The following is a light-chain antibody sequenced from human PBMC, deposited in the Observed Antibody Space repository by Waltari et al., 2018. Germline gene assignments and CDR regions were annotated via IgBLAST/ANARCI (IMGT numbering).Light chain of an antibody. CDR1: ALPKKY. J-gene: IGLJ3*02. CDR2: KET. Sequence: SYELTQSPSVSVSPGQPAPITCPGDALPKKYAYWYQQKSGQAPVLVIYKETKRPSGIPEKFSGSSTGTMATLTISGAQVEDEGDYYCYSAEISGKLWAFGGGTKLTVL. CDR3: YSAEISGKLWA. V-gene: IGLV3-10*01.